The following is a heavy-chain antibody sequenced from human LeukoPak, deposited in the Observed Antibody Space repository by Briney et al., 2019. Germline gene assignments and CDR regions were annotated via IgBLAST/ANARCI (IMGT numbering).Heavy chain of an antibody. CDR3: ARVPIDYYDSSVNAFDI. D-gene: IGHD3-22*01. J-gene: IGHJ3*02. CDR2: ISANNGNT. V-gene: IGHV1-18*01. Sequence: ASVKVSCKASGYTFTSYGISWVRQAPGQGLEWMAWISANNGNTNYAQKFQGRVTMTTDTSTNTAYMEMMSLISDDTAVYYCARVPIDYYDSSVNAFDIWGQGTMVTVSS. CDR1: GYTFTSYG.